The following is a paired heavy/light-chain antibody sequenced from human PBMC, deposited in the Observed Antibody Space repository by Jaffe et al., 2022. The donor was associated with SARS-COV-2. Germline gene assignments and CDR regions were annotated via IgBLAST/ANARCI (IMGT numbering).Light chain of an antibody. CDR1: QGIASW. Sequence: DIQMTQSPSSLSASVGDRVTITCRASQGIASWLAWYQQKPGKAPKSLIYAASSLQSGVPSRFSGSGSGTDFTLTISSLQPEDFATYYCQHYNSYPYTFGQGTKLEIK. CDR2: AAS. J-gene: IGKJ2*01. CDR3: QHYNSYPYT. V-gene: IGKV1D-16*01.
Heavy chain of an antibody. Sequence: EVQLLESGGGLVQPGGSLRLSCAASGFTFSSYAMSWVRQAPGKGLEWVSAISSRGDSTFYADSVKGRFSISRDNSKNTLYVQMNSLRADDTAVYYCVKTHTALAPGDWGQGTLVTVSS. V-gene: IGHV3-23*01. J-gene: IGHJ1*01. CDR1: GFTFSSYA. CDR3: VKTHTALAPGD. CDR2: ISSRGDST. D-gene: IGHD5-18*01.